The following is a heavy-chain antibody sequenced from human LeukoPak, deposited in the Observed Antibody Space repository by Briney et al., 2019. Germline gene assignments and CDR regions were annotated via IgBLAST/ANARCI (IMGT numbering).Heavy chain of an antibody. CDR1: GGSISSYY. CDR3: ARQFCSGGNCYPLFDY. V-gene: IGHV4-4*07. D-gene: IGHD2-15*01. CDR2: IYTSGST. J-gene: IGHJ4*02. Sequence: SETLSLTCTVSGGSISSYYWSWIRQPAGKGLEWIGRIYTSGSTNYNPSLKSRVTMSVDTSKNQFSLKLSSVTAADTAVYYCARQFCSGGNCYPLFDYWGQGTLVTVSS.